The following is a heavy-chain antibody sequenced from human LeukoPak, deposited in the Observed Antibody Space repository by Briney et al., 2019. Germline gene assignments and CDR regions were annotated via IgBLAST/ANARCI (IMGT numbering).Heavy chain of an antibody. V-gene: IGHV3-74*01. D-gene: IGHD6-13*01. Sequence: GGSLRLSCAASGFTFSSYWMHWVRQAPGKGLVWVSRINSDGSSTSYADSVKGRFTISRDNAKNTLYLQMNSLRAEDTAVYYCAKEGAAADPTAYYYGMDVWGQGTTVTVSS. CDR2: INSDGSST. J-gene: IGHJ6*02. CDR1: GFTFSSYW. CDR3: AKEGAAADPTAYYYGMDV.